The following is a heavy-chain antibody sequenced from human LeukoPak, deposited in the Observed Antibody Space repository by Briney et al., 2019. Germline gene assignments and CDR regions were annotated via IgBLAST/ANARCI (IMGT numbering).Heavy chain of an antibody. D-gene: IGHD3-9*01. CDR3: ARAPYYDILTGYTPEYYYYYYMDV. J-gene: IGHJ6*03. V-gene: IGHV4-38-2*02. CDR1: GYSISSGYY. Sequence: PSETLSLTCTVSGYSISSGYYWGWIRQPPGKGLEWIGIIYHSGRTDYNPSLKSRVTISVDTSKNQFSLKLSSVTAADTAVYYCARAPYYDILTGYTPEYYYYYYMDVWGKGTTVTISS. CDR2: IYHSGRT.